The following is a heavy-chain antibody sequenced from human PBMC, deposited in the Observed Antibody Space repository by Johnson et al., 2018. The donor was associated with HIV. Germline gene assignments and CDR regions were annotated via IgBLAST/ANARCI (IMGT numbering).Heavy chain of an antibody. Sequence: QVQLVESGGGVVQPGGSLRLSCAASGLTLSRCDMHWVRQAPGKGLEWVAFIRYDGSNKYFADSVKGRFTISRDNSKNTVYLQMNSLRAEDTAVYYCTKVGATVITPRGEAFDIWGQGTMVTVSS. CDR2: IRYDGSNK. CDR1: GLTLSRCD. V-gene: IGHV3-30*02. D-gene: IGHD4-23*01. J-gene: IGHJ3*02. CDR3: TKVGATVITPRGEAFDI.